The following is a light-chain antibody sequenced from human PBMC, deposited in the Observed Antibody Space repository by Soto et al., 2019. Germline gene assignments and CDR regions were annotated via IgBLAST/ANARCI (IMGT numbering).Light chain of an antibody. Sequence: DIVMTQSPESLAVSLGERATINCKPSQSVLYNSNNKNYLAWYQQKPGQPPKLLIYWASTRGSEVPDRFSGSGSATDFTLTISSLQAEDVAVYYCQQYYSTPRTFGQGTKVEIK. J-gene: IGKJ1*01. CDR1: QSVLYNSNNKNY. CDR3: QQYYSTPRT. CDR2: WAS. V-gene: IGKV4-1*01.